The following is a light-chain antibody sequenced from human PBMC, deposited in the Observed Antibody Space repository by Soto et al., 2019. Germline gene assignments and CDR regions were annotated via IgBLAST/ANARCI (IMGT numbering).Light chain of an antibody. J-gene: IGKJ1*01. Sequence: EIVMTQSPATLSVSPGERATLSCRASQSVRSNLAWSQQKPGQAPRLLIYGVSTRATGIPARFSGSGSGTEFTLTISSLQSEDFAVYYCQQYNNWPQTFGQGTKVEIK. CDR2: GVS. CDR3: QQYNNWPQT. CDR1: QSVRSN. V-gene: IGKV3-15*01.